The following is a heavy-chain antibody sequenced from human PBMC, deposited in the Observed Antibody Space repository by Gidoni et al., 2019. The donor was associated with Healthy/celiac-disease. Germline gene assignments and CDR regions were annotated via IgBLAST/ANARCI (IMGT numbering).Heavy chain of an antibody. D-gene: IGHD6-19*01. J-gene: IGHJ4*02. CDR2: IDPGDSDT. CDR3: ARRGPVSGLDY. V-gene: IGHV5-51*01. CDR1: GYSFTSYW. Sequence: EVQLVQSGAEVKNPGESLNISCTGSGYSFTSYWIGWVRQMPGKGPEWMGIIDPGDSDTRYSPSFQGQVTISADKSNSTAYRQWSSLKASDTAMYYCARRGPVSGLDYWGQGTLVTVSS.